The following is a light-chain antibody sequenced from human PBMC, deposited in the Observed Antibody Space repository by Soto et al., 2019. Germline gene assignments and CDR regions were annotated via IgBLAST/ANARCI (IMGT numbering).Light chain of an antibody. CDR1: QSVSSIY. J-gene: IGKJ1*01. CDR3: QQYGSSSLT. V-gene: IGKV3-20*01. CDR2: GAS. Sequence: EIVLTQSPGTLSLSPGERATLSCRASQSVSSIYLAWYQHKPGQAPILLIYGASSRATGIPDRFSGSGSGTDFTFTIIRLDPEDFAVYYCQQYGSSSLTFSRGTTVEIK.